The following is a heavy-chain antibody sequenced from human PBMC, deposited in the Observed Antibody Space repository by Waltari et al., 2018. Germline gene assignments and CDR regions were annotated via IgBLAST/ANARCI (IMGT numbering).Heavy chain of an antibody. V-gene: IGHV3-7*05. D-gene: IGHD2-8*01. CDR3: ASRYCTISRCYASSWNSFDY. CDR1: GLTFGSYW. CDR2: INQDGSET. Sequence: EVQLVESGGGLVQPGGSLRLSCAASGLTFGSYWMTWVRPAPGKGLEWVANINQDGSETYYVDSGKGRFTVSRDNADNSLYLQMNSLRAEDTAMYYCASRYCTISRCYASSWNSFDYWGQGTLVTVSS. J-gene: IGHJ4*02.